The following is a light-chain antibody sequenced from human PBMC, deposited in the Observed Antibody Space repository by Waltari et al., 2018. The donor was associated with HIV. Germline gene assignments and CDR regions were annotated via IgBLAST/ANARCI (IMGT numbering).Light chain of an antibody. CDR2: DAS. CDR3: QQAYRGRT. J-gene: IGKJ1*01. V-gene: IGKV1-39*01. CDR1: QSISTS. Sequence: DIQLTQSPSSLPASVRDRVTITSRASQSISTSLNWYQHKPGEAPKLLIFDASRLHTGVPSRFSGSGSGTQFTLTISSLQPEDFATYYCQQAYRGRTFGQGTKVDIK.